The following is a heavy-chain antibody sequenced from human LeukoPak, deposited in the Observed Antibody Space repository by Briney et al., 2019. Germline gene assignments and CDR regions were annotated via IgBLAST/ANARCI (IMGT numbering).Heavy chain of an antibody. J-gene: IGHJ4*02. D-gene: IGHD6-19*01. CDR3: ASGSSGPMYYFDY. Sequence: GRPLRLSCAASGFTFSSYAMHWVRQAPGKGLEWVAVISYDGSNKYYADSVKGRFTISRDNSKNTLYLQMNSLRAEDTAVYYCASGSSGPMYYFDYWGQGTLVTVSS. V-gene: IGHV3-30-3*01. CDR1: GFTFSSYA. CDR2: ISYDGSNK.